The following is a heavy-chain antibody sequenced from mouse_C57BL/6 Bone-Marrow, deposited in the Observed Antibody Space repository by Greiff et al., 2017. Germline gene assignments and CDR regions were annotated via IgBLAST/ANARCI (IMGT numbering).Heavy chain of an antibody. CDR1: GYTFTDYN. D-gene: IGHD2-2*01. J-gene: IGHJ2*01. V-gene: IGHV1-22*01. CDR2: INPNNGGT. Sequence: VQLQQSGPELVKPGASVKMSCKASGYTFTDYNMHWVKQSHGTSLEWIGYINPNNGGTSSNQKFKGKATLTVNKSSSKAYMELRSLTSEDSAVYYCARWRLRQYFDYWGQGTTLTVSS. CDR3: ARWRLRQYFDY.